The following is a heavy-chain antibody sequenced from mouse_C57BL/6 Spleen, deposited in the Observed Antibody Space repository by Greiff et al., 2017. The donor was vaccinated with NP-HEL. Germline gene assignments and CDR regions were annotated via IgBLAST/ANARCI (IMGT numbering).Heavy chain of an antibody. CDR1: GSTFPSYT. D-gene: IGHD2-3*01. Sequence: QVQLQQSGAELARPGASVTLSCPASGSTFPSYTMHWVKQRPGQGLEWIGYINPSRGYPNYNQKFKDKATLTADKSSSTAYMQLRSLTSEDSAVYYCARGDGYYEWYFDVWGTGTTVTVSS. CDR2: INPSRGYP. J-gene: IGHJ1*03. V-gene: IGHV1-4*01. CDR3: ARGDGYYEWYFDV.